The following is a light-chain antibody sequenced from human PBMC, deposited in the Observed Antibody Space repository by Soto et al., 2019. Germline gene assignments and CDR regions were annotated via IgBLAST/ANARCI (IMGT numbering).Light chain of an antibody. J-gene: IGLJ2*01. V-gene: IGLV6-57*02. CDR1: SGSIASNY. Sequence: NFMLTQPHSVSESPGKTVTISCTSSSGSIASNYVQWYQQRPGSAPTTVIYEDNQRPSGVPDRFSGSIDSSSNSASLTISGLKTEDEADYYCQSYDSSNVVLGGGTKLTVL. CDR2: EDN. CDR3: QSYDSSNVV.